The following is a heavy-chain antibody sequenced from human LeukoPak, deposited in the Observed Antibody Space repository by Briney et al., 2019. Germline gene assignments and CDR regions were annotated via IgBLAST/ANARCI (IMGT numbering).Heavy chain of an antibody. V-gene: IGHV4-4*07. D-gene: IGHD6-19*01. J-gene: IGHJ6*03. Sequence: SETLSLTCTVSGGSISSYYWSWIRQPAGKGLEWIGRIYTSGSTNYNPSLKSRVTMSVDTSKNQFSLKLSSVTAADTAVYYCARDLAVAGTPTYYYYMDVWGKGTAVTVSS. CDR3: ARDLAVAGTPTYYYYMDV. CDR2: IYTSGST. CDR1: GGSISSYY.